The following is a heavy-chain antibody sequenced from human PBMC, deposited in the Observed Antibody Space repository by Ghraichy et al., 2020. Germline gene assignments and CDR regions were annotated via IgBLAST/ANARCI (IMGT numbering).Heavy chain of an antibody. D-gene: IGHD3-22*01. V-gene: IGHV4-39*01. CDR1: GDSISRSSYY. Sequence: SETLSLTCTVFGDSISRSSYYWGWIRQPPGRGLDWIGSIFYSGSTYYNPSLKGRLTISVDTSKNQFSLRLSSVTAADTAVYYCASPTPFKYNYDSSGHYFDYWGQGTLVTVSS. J-gene: IGHJ4*02. CDR2: IFYSGST. CDR3: ASPTPFKYNYDSSGHYFDY.